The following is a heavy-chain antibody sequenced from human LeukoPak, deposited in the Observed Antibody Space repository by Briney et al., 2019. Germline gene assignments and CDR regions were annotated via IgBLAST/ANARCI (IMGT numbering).Heavy chain of an antibody. CDR2: INSDGSST. D-gene: IGHD6-25*01. J-gene: IGHJ4*02. CDR1: GLTFSSNW. Sequence: GGSLRLSCATSGLTFSSNWMHWVRQAPGKGLVWVSRINSDGSSTIYADSVKGRFTISRDNAKNTLYLQMNSLRAEDTAVYYCSTQRGGSPGDYWGQGALVTISS. V-gene: IGHV3-74*01. CDR3: STQRGGSPGDY.